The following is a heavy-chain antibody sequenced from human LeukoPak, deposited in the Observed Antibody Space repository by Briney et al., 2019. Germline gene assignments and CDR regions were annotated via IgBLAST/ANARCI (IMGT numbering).Heavy chain of an antibody. D-gene: IGHD6-19*01. CDR1: GGTFSSYA. J-gene: IGHJ4*02. CDR3: ARDDTSGFDY. CDR2: IIPIFGTA. Sequence: ASVKVSCKASGGTFSSYAISWVRQAPGQGLEWMEGIIPIFGTANYAQKFQGRVTITADKSTSTAYMELSSLRSEDTAVNYCARDDTSGFDYWGQGTLVTVSS. V-gene: IGHV1-69*06.